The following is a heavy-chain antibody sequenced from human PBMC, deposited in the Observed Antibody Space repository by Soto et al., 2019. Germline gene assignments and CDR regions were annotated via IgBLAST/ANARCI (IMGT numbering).Heavy chain of an antibody. CDR2: INSDGSDS. Sequence: PGGSLRLSCAASGFTFSNFWMHWVRQAPGKGLVWVSHINSDGSDSTYADSVKGRFTISRDNAKNTLYLQMNSLRVEDTAVYFCVRDDPGLGMDYWGQGTLVTVSS. CDR1: GFTFSNFW. CDR3: VRDDPGLGMDY. V-gene: IGHV3-74*01. D-gene: IGHD1-26*01. J-gene: IGHJ4*02.